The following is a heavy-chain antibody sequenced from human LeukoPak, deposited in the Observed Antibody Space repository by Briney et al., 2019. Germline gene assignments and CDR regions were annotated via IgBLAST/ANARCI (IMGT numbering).Heavy chain of an antibody. CDR3: AKMVLYSGSYYSLFDY. J-gene: IGHJ4*02. Sequence: GGSLRLSCAASGFTFSSYAMSWVRQAPGKGLEWVSAISGSGGSTYYADSVKGRFTISRDNSKNTLYLQMNSLRAEDTAVYYCAKMVLYSGSYYSLFDYWGQGTLVTVSS. V-gene: IGHV3-23*01. CDR2: ISGSGGST. CDR1: GFTFSSYA. D-gene: IGHD1-26*01.